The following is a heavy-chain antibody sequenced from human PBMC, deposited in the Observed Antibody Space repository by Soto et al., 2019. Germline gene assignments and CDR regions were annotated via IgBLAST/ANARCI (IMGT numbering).Heavy chain of an antibody. CDR3: ARRGYCSSTSGYGARRYYYYYMDV. CDR1: GYTFTSYG. Sequence: ASVKVSCKASGYTFTSYGISWVRQAPGQGLEWMGWISAYNGNTNYAQKLQGRVTMTTDTSTSTAYMELRSLRSDDTAVYYCARRGYCSSTSGYGARRYYYYYMDVWGKGTTVTVSS. D-gene: IGHD2-2*01. V-gene: IGHV1-18*01. J-gene: IGHJ6*03. CDR2: ISAYNGNT.